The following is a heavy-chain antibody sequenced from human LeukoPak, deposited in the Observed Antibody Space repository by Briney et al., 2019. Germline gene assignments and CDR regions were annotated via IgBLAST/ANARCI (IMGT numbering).Heavy chain of an antibody. D-gene: IGHD2-15*01. J-gene: IGHJ4*02. Sequence: SETLSLTCAVYGGSFSGYYWSWSRQPPGKGLEWIGEINHSGSTNYNPSPKSRVTISVDTSKNQFSLKLSSVTAADTAVYYCASHLYCSGGSCLDYWGQGTLVTVSS. V-gene: IGHV4-34*01. CDR1: GGSFSGYY. CDR2: INHSGST. CDR3: ASHLYCSGGSCLDY.